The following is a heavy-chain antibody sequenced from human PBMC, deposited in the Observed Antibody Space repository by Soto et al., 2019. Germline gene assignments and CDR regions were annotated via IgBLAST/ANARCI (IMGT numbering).Heavy chain of an antibody. J-gene: IGHJ4*02. CDR2: IYHSGST. CDR3: ARVLPLNYFDY. Sequence: SETLSLTCAVSGYSISSGYYWGWIRQPPGKGLEWIGSIYHSGSTYYNPSLKSRVTISVDTSKNQFSLKLSSVTAADTAVYYCARVLPLNYFDYWGQGTLVTVS. V-gene: IGHV4-38-2*01. CDR1: GYSISSGYY.